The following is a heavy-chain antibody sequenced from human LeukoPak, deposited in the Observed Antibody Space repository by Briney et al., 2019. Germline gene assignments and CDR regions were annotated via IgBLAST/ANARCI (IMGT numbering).Heavy chain of an antibody. V-gene: IGHV3-23*01. J-gene: IGHJ4*02. CDR2: ISGSGGST. CDR1: GFTFSRYS. CDR3: AKFASGYDYSHFDY. Sequence: SGGSLRLSCAASGFTFSRYSMNWVRQAPGKGLEWVSAISGSGGSTYYADSVKGRFTISRDNSKNTLYLQMNSLRAEDTAVYYCAKFASGYDYSHFDYWGQGTLVTVSS. D-gene: IGHD5-12*01.